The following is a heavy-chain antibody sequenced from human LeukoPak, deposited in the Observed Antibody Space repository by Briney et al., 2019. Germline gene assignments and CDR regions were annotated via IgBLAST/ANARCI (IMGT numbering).Heavy chain of an antibody. Sequence: PSETLSLTCAVYGGSLSAYYWTWIRQPPGKGLEWIGEINHGGSTNYNPSLKSRVTISIDTSKNQFSLKLSSVTAADTAVYSCAREVYSGYNTHDWGQGTLVTVSS. CDR1: GGSLSAYY. V-gene: IGHV4-34*01. J-gene: IGHJ4*02. CDR3: AREVYSGYNTHD. D-gene: IGHD5-12*01. CDR2: INHGGST.